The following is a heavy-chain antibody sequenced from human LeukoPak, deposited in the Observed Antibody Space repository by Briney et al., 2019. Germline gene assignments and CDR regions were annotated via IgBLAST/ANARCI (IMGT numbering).Heavy chain of an antibody. J-gene: IGHJ4*02. CDR3: ATGYPYSERFDY. CDR2: INPKNGAT. Sequence: ASVKVSCKASGYTFTDEYIHWVRQVPGQGFEWMAWINPKNGATNVALKFRGRVTLTRDTSISTAYMAVSRLRSDDTAIYYCATGYPYSERFDYWGQGTLVTVSS. CDR1: GYTFTDEY. D-gene: IGHD3-3*01. V-gene: IGHV1-2*02.